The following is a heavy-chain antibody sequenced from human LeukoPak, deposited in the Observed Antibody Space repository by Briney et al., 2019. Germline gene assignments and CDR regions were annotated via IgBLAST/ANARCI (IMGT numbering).Heavy chain of an antibody. Sequence: GASVKVSCKASGYTLTSYYMHWVRQAPGQGLEWMGIINPSGGSTSYAQKFQGRVTMTRDMSTSTVYMELSSLRSEDTAVYYCARVTSGWTQSTEFDYWGRGTLVTVSS. J-gene: IGHJ4*02. CDR3: ARVTSGWTQSTEFDY. V-gene: IGHV1-46*01. D-gene: IGHD6-19*01. CDR2: INPSGGST. CDR1: GYTLTSYY.